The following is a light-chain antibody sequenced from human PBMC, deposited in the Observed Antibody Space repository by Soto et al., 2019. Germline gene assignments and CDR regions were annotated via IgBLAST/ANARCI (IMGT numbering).Light chain of an antibody. V-gene: IGLV3-21*04. Sequence: SYELTQPPSVSVAPGKTASIACGGNNIGSKSEQWYQQKPGQAPILGIYNDNARPSGIPERISGSNSGNTATLTISRAEAGDEADYHCQVWDSSSDHVVFGGGTKLTVL. CDR1: NIGSKS. CDR3: QVWDSSSDHVV. J-gene: IGLJ2*01. CDR2: NDN.